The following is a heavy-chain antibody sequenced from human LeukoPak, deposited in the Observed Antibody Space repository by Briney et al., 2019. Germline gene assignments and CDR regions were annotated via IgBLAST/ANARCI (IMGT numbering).Heavy chain of an antibody. CDR2: IRYDGSNK. V-gene: IGHV3-30*02. Sequence: GGSLRLSCAASGFTFNNYGMHWVRQAPGKGLEWVAFIRYDGSNKYYADSVKGRFTISRDNSKNTLYLQMNSLRAEDTAVYYCARGGYYDSSGTMGYWGQGTLVTVSS. CDR1: GFTFNNYG. J-gene: IGHJ4*02. D-gene: IGHD3-22*01. CDR3: ARGGYYDSSGTMGY.